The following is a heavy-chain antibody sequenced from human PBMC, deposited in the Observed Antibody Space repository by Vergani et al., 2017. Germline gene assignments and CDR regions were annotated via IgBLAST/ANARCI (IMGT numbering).Heavy chain of an antibody. CDR2: IIPIFGTA. J-gene: IGHJ3*02. V-gene: IGHV1-69*06. CDR1: GGTFSSYA. Sequence: QVQLVQSGAEVKKPGSSVKVSCKASGGTFSSYAISWVRQAPGQGLEWMGGIIPIFGTANYAQKFQGRVTITADKSTSTAYMELSSLSSEDTAVYYCAREEVDYGDSSDAFDIWGQGTMVTVSS. CDR3: AREEVDYGDSSDAFDI. D-gene: IGHD4-17*01.